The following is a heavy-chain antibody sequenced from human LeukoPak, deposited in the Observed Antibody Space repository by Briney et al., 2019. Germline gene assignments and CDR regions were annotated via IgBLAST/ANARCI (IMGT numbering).Heavy chain of an antibody. J-gene: IGHJ6*03. CDR2: ISGSGGST. CDR3: AKDGYSSSSSRNMDV. V-gene: IGHV3-23*01. D-gene: IGHD6-6*01. CDR1: GFTFSSYA. Sequence: PGGSLRLSCAASGFTFSSYAMTWVRQAPGKGLEWVSAISGSGGSTYFADSVKGRFTISRDNSKNTLYLQMNSLRAEDTALYYCAKDGYSSSSSRNMDVWGKGTTVTVSS.